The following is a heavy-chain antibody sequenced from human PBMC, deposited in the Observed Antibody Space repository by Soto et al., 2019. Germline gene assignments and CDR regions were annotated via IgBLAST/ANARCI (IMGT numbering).Heavy chain of an antibody. Sequence: SETLSLTCTVSRGSIGSISYYWGWIRQPPGKGLEWIGTIYYTGSAYSSPSLKGRVTISVDTSKNQFSLKLSSVTAADTAVYYCARHGRNDYYDGSGHYDYWGQGTLVTVSS. CDR2: IYYTGSA. V-gene: IGHV4-39*01. D-gene: IGHD3-22*01. CDR1: RGSIGSISYY. J-gene: IGHJ4*02. CDR3: ARHGRNDYYDGSGHYDY.